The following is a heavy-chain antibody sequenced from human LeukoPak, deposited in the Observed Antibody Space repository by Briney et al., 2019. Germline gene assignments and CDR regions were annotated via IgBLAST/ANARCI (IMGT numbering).Heavy chain of an antibody. V-gene: IGHV3-23*01. J-gene: IGHJ5*02. D-gene: IGHD6-19*01. CDR1: GFTFSSYD. Sequence: GALSLSCAASGFTFSSYDMTWVRQAPGRGLEWVSSIRPSGDNTYYGDSVKGRFTISRDNSKNTVYLQMNNMRVDDTAVYYCARVAGWHWFDPWGQGTLVTVSS. CDR2: IRPSGDNT. CDR3: ARVAGWHWFDP.